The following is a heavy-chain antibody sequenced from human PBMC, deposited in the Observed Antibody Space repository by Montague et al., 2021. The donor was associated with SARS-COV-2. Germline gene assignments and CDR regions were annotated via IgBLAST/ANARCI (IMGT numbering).Heavy chain of an antibody. Sequence: SETLSLTCSVSGGSISSYYWSWIRQSPVKGLEWIGYIFHSGNTDYNPSLKSRVTISVDMSKNQFSLQLSSVTAADSAVYYCARTEYNWNDWFDPWGQGTLVTVSS. CDR1: GGSISSYY. CDR3: ARTEYNWNDWFDP. CDR2: IFHSGNT. D-gene: IGHD1-20*01. V-gene: IGHV4-59*13. J-gene: IGHJ5*02.